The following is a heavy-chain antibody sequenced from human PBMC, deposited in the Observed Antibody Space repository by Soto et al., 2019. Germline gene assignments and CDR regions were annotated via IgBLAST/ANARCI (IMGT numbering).Heavy chain of an antibody. CDR3: ARESDSSYDGMDV. V-gene: IGHV3-33*01. D-gene: IGHD2-2*01. CDR2: VWYDGSSK. J-gene: IGHJ6*02. Sequence: GRWLRLSCEASGFTFSNLGMNWVRQAPGKGLEWVARVWYDGSSKYYVDSVKGRFTISRDNSKETVYLQMNRLRAENTGVYCCARESDSSYDGMDVWGQGTTVTVSS. CDR1: GFTFSNLG.